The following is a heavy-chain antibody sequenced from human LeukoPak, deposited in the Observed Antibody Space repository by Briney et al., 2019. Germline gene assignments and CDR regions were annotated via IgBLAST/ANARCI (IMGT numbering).Heavy chain of an antibody. CDR1: GGPFSGYY. CDR2: INHSGST. V-gene: IGHV4-34*01. CDR3: ARVSHYDFWSGYSEGGFDY. Sequence: PSETLSLTCAVYGGPFSGYYWSWIRQPPGKGLEWIGEINHSGSTNYNPSLKSRVTMSVDTSKNQFSLKLSSVTAADTAVYYCARVSHYDFWSGYSEGGFDYWGQGTLVTVSS. D-gene: IGHD3-3*01. J-gene: IGHJ4*02.